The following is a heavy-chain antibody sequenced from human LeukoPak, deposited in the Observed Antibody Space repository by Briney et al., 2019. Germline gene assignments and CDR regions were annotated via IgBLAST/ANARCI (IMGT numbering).Heavy chain of an antibody. D-gene: IGHD1-14*01. J-gene: IGHJ4*02. CDR3: ARDALTCTTTACSDYLDF. V-gene: IGHV4-59*12. Sequence: SGTLSLTCTVSGGPINNYYWTWVRQSPGKGLEYIGYIYHTGETDYNPSLKSRVTISLDSSKKQFSLKMTSMTAADTAVYYCARDALTCTTTACSDYLDFWGQGTPVTVSS. CDR1: GGPINNYY. CDR2: IYHTGET.